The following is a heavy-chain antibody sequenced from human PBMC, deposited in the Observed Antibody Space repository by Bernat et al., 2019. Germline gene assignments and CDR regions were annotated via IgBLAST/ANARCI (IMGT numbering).Heavy chain of an antibody. CDR1: GFTVSGSA. J-gene: IGHJ6*03. V-gene: IGHV3-73*02. CDR2: IRNKTNNYAT. D-gene: IGHD1-26*01. Sequence: VQLVESGGGLVQPGGSLKLSCAASGFTVSGSAMHWVRQASGRGLEWVGRIRNKTNNYATAYGASVKGRFTISRDDSKNTAYIQMNSLKTEDTAVYYCITTKDYYMDVWGKGTTVTVSS. CDR3: ITTKDYYMDV.